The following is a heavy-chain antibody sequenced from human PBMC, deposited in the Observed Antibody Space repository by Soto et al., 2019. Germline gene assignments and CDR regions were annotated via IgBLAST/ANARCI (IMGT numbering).Heavy chain of an antibody. CDR2: ISYDGSNK. V-gene: IGHV3-30-3*01. J-gene: IGHJ6*02. Sequence: PGGSLRLSCTASGFTFSSYAMHWVRQAPGKGLEWVAVISYDGSNKYYADPVKGRFTISRDNSKNTLYLQMNSLRAEDTAVYYCARRTVLIFTVVVTGPGGYGMDVWGQGTTVTVSS. CDR1: GFTFSSYA. D-gene: IGHD2-21*02. CDR3: ARRTVLIFTVVVTGPGGYGMDV.